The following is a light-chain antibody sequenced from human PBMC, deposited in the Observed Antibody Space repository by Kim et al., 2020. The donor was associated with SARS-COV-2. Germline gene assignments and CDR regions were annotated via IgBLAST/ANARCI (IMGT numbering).Light chain of an antibody. V-gene: IGLV3-19*01. CDR2: GKN. CDR1: CLRTYY. CDR3: NSRDSSGNHPWV. J-gene: IGLJ3*02. Sequence: LGQTVRNTCQGDCLRTYYASWYQQKPGQAPLLVIYGKNNRPSGIPDRFSGSSSGNTASLTITGAQAEDEADYYCNSRDSSGNHPWVFGGGTQLTVL.